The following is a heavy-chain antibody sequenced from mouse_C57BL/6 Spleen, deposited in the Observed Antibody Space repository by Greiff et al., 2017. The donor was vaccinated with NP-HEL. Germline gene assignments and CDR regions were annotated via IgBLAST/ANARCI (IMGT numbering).Heavy chain of an antibody. CDR1: GYTFTSYW. CDR3: GIDSSGHYYAMDY. Sequence: VQLQQPGAELVKPGASVKMSCKASGYTFTSYWITWVKQRPGQGLEWIGDIYPGSGSTNYNEKFKSKATLTVDTSSSTAYMQLSSLTSEDSAVYYCGIDSSGHYYAMDYWGQGTSVTVSS. CDR2: IYPGSGST. V-gene: IGHV1-55*01. J-gene: IGHJ4*01. D-gene: IGHD3-2*02.